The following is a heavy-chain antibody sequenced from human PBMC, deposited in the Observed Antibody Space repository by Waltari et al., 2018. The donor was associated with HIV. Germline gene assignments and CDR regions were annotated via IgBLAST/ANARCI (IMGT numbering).Heavy chain of an antibody. Sequence: EVQLLESGGGLVQPGGSLRLSCAASGFTFSSFAMIWVRPAPGKGWEWVSAISGSGGSTYYADFVKGRFTISRDNSRTTLSLQMNSLRAEDTAVYYCAKDPFSSSWYLNYFDYWGQGTLVTVSS. V-gene: IGHV3-23*01. J-gene: IGHJ4*02. D-gene: IGHD6-13*01. CDR3: AKDPFSSSWYLNYFDY. CDR2: ISGSGGST. CDR1: GFTFSSFA.